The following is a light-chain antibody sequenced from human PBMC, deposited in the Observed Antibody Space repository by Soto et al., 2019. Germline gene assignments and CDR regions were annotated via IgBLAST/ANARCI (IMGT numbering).Light chain of an antibody. CDR3: CSYAGGYTYV. CDR2: SVS. Sequence: QSVLTQPRSVSGSPGQSVTISCTGTSTNVGGHEYVSWYQQHPGKAPKLMIFSVSRRPSGVPDRLSGSKSGNTASLTISGLQAEDEADYYCCSYAGGYTYVFGTGTKLTVL. J-gene: IGLJ1*01. V-gene: IGLV2-11*01. CDR1: STNVGGHEY.